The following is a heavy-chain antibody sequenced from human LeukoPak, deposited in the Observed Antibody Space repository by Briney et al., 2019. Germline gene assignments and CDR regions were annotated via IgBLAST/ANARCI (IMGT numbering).Heavy chain of an antibody. CDR2: IISILGLA. CDR1: GGIFISYT. V-gene: IGHV1-69*02. Sequence: SVKESCKACGGIFISYTFSWVRQAASQGLEWMGRIISILGLANYEQKFQGRVTISADKSTSTAYMELSSLRSEDTAVYYCARPSTVSANYYYYYGMDVWGQGTTVTVSS. CDR3: ARPSTVSANYYYYYGMDV. J-gene: IGHJ6*02. D-gene: IGHD4-17*01.